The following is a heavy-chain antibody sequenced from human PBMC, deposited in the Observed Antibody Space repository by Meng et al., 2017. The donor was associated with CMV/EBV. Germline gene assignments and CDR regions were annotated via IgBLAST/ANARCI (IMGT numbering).Heavy chain of an antibody. Sequence: GESLKISCKGSGYSFTSYWIGWVRQMPGKGLEWMGIIYPGDSDTRYSPSFQGQVTISADKSISTAYLQWSSLKASDTAMYYCARHVVKDGYYYYYGMDVWGQGTTVNVSS. J-gene: IGHJ6*02. CDR3: ARHVVKDGYYYYYGMDV. CDR2: IYPGDSDT. V-gene: IGHV5-51*01. CDR1: GYSFTSYW. D-gene: IGHD5-24*01.